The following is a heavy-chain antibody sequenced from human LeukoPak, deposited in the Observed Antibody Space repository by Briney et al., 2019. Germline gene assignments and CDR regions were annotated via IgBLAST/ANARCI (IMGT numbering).Heavy chain of an antibody. CDR1: GGSISSDDYY. CDR3: ARAETPRNSYGYLDY. CDR2: IYYSGST. Sequence: PSQTLSLTCTVSGGSISSDDYYWSWIRQHPGKGLEWIGYIYYSGSTYYNPSLKSRVTISIDTSKNQFSLKLSSVTAADTAVYYCARAETPRNSYGYLDYWGREPWSPSPQ. V-gene: IGHV4-31*03. D-gene: IGHD5-18*01. J-gene: IGHJ4*02.